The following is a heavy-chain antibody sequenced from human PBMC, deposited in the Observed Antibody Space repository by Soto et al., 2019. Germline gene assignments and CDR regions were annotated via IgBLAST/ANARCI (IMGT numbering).Heavy chain of an antibody. D-gene: IGHD6-13*01. J-gene: IGHJ4*02. V-gene: IGHV4-34*01. CDR1: GGSFSGYY. CDR3: ARGHKARIAAAGSIDY. Sequence: SETLSLTCAVYGGSFSGYYWSWIRQPPGKGLEWIGEINHSGSTNYNPSLKSRVTISVDTSKNQFSLKLSSVTAADTAVYYCARGHKARIAAAGSIDYWGQGTLVTVSS. CDR2: INHSGST.